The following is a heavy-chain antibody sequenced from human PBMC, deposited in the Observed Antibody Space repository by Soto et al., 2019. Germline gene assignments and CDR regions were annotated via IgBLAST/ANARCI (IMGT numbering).Heavy chain of an antibody. D-gene: IGHD6-13*01. V-gene: IGHV3-7*01. CDR1: GFTFSSYW. J-gene: IGHJ5*02. CDR2: IKQDGSEK. Sequence: GGSLRLSCAASGFTFSSYWMSWVRQAPGKGLEWVANIKQDGSEKYYVDSVKGRFTISRDNAKNSLYLQMNSLRAEDTAVYYCARAVPPSYLGYSSSWYWFDPWGQGTLVTVSS. CDR3: ARAVPPSYLGYSSSWYWFDP.